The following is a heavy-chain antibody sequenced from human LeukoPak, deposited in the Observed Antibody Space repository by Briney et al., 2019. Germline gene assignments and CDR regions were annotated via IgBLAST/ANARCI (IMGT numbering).Heavy chain of an antibody. CDR1: GFTFSSYW. CDR2: INVDGSTT. V-gene: IGHV3-74*01. CDR3: ARMYSGNPYYFDY. J-gene: IGHJ4*02. D-gene: IGHD1-26*01. Sequence: GGSLRLSCAASGFTFSSYWMYWVRQAPGKGLVWVSHINVDGSTTSYADSVKGRFTISRDNAKNTVHLQMNSPRAEDMAVYFCARMYSGNPYYFDYWGQGTLVTVSS.